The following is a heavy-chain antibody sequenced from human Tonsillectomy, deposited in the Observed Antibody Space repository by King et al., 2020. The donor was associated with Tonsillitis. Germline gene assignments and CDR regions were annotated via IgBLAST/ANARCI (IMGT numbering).Heavy chain of an antibody. CDR2: IYYSGST. CDR1: GGSISSYY. Sequence: VQLQESGPGLVKPSETLSLTCTVSGGSISSYYWSWIRPPPGKGLEWIGYIYYSGSTNYNPSLKSRVTISVDTSKNQFSLKLSSVTAADTAVYYCARDDSGSYSPDAFDIWGQGTMVTVSS. V-gene: IGHV4-59*01. D-gene: IGHD1-26*01. CDR3: ARDDSGSYSPDAFDI. J-gene: IGHJ3*02.